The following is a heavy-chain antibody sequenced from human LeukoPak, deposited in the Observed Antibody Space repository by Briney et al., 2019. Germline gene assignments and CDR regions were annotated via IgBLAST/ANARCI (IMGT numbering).Heavy chain of an antibody. D-gene: IGHD3-22*01. CDR2: INHSGST. CDR1: GGSISSYY. Sequence: SETLSLTCTVSGGSISSYYWSWIRQPPGKGLEWIGEINHSGSTNYNPSLKSRVTISVDTSKNQFSLKLSSVTAADTAVYYCARDSHYYDSSGYYYYWGQGTLVTVSS. CDR3: ARDSHYYDSSGYYYY. V-gene: IGHV4-34*01. J-gene: IGHJ4*02.